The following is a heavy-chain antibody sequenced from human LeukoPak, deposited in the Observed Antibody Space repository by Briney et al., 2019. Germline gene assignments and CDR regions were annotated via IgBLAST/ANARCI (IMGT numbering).Heavy chain of an antibody. CDR2: IYTSGST. J-gene: IGHJ5*02. CDR3: ARDQPPGLYCSSTSCYNWFDP. Sequence: SETLSLTCTVSGGSISSYYWSWIRRPAGKGLEWIGRIYTSGSTNYNPSLKSRVTMSVDTSKNQFSLKLSSVTAADTAVYYCARDQPPGLYCSSTSCYNWFDPWGQGTLVTVSS. V-gene: IGHV4-4*07. D-gene: IGHD2-2*01. CDR1: GGSISSYY.